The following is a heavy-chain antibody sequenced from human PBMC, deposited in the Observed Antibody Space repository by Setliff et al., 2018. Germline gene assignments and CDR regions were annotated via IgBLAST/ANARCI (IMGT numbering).Heavy chain of an antibody. CDR3: ARDRDSSGYPYYFDY. D-gene: IGHD3-22*01. CDR1: GGTFSSYD. J-gene: IGHJ4*02. V-gene: IGHV1-69*06. Sequence: SVKVSCKASGGTFSSYDISWVRQAPGQGLEWMGRIIPIFGTANYAQKFQGRVTITADKSTSTAYMELSRLRSEDTAVYYCARDRDSSGYPYYFDYWGQGTLVTVSS. CDR2: IIPIFGTA.